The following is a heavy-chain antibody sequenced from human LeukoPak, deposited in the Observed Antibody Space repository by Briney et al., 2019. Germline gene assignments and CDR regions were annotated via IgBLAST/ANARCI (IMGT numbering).Heavy chain of an antibody. J-gene: IGHJ4*02. V-gene: IGHV3-23*01. D-gene: IGHD1-26*01. CDR1: GFTFSNYP. Sequence: GGSLRLSCAASGFTFSNYPMSWVRQARGKGLEWVSVISGSGGSTYYADSVKGRFTISRDNSKNTLYLQMSSLRAEDTAVYYCAREIGDFDYWGQGTLVTVSS. CDR3: AREIGDFDY. CDR2: ISGSGGST.